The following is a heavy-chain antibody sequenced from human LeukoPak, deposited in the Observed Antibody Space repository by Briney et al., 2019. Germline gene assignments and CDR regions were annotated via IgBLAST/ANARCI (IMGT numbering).Heavy chain of an antibody. D-gene: IGHD2-2*01. V-gene: IGHV1-2*02. CDR3: ARDWGGYCSSTSCYLYNWFDP. CDR2: INPNSGGT. Sequence: EASVKVSCKASGYTFTGYYVHWVRQAPGQGLEWMGWINPNSGGTNYAQKFQGRVTMTRDTSISTAYMELSRLRSDDTAVYYCARDWGGYCSSTSCYLYNWFDPWGQGTLVTVSS. J-gene: IGHJ5*02. CDR1: GYTFTGYY.